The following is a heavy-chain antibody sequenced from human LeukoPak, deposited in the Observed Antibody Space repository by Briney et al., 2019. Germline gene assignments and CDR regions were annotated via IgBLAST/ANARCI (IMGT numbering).Heavy chain of an antibody. Sequence: PSETLSLTCTVSGASIIGGSFFWSGIRQPAGRAPEWIGRVHPTGSTNYNPSLSNRVIVSLDTSNNQFSLRLMSVTAADSAVYYCVRGASVFDYWGQGAPVTVSS. CDR3: VRGASVFDY. CDR2: VHPTGST. V-gene: IGHV4-61*02. J-gene: IGHJ4*02. CDR1: GASIIGGSFF.